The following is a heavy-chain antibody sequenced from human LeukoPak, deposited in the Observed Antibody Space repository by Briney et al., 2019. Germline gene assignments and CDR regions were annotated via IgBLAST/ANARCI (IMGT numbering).Heavy chain of an antibody. CDR1: GASISSYY. Sequence: SETLSLTCSVSGASISSYYWSWIRQPPGKGLEWIGYIYYSGSTNYNPSLKSRVTISVDTSKNQFSLKLSSVTAADTAVYYCARYPIGYCSSTSCHDAFDIWGQGTMVTVSS. J-gene: IGHJ3*02. D-gene: IGHD2-2*01. CDR3: ARYPIGYCSSTSCHDAFDI. CDR2: IYYSGST. V-gene: IGHV4-59*08.